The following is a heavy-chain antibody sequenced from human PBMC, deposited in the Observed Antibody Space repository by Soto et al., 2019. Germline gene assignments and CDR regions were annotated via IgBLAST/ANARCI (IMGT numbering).Heavy chain of an antibody. CDR3: ARVDYYYDSSGYYYVFDY. V-gene: IGHV3-7*05. CDR2: IKQDGSEK. CDR1: GFTFSIYW. J-gene: IGHJ4*02. D-gene: IGHD3-22*01. Sequence: WGSLRLSCAASGFTFSIYWMNWVRQAPGKGLEWVANIKQDGSEKYYVDSVKGRFTISRDNAKNSLYLQMNSLRAEDTAVYFCARVDYYYDSSGYYYVFDYWGQGTPVTGSS.